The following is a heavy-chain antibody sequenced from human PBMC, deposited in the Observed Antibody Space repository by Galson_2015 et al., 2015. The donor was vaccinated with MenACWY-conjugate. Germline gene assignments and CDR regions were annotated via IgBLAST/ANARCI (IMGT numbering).Heavy chain of an antibody. Sequence: SLRLSCAASGFAFSRFGMHWVRQAPGKGLEWVALMSYSESVEFYGGSVRGRFTISRDNSMNTLYLQMNSLGAEDTAIYYCAKEKLEYYSHRFHRFDIWGQGTMVTVSS. V-gene: IGHV3-30*18. CDR1: GFAFSRFG. J-gene: IGHJ3*02. CDR3: AKEKLEYYSHRFHRFDI. CDR2: MSYSESVE. D-gene: IGHD2/OR15-2a*01.